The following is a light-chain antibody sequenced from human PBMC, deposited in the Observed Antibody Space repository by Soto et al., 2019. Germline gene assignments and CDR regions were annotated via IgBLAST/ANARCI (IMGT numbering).Light chain of an antibody. CDR1: SSDVGGYNY. V-gene: IGLV2-11*01. J-gene: IGLJ1*01. CDR2: DVS. CDR3: RSYAGSYTYV. Sequence: QSALTQPRSVSGSPGQSVTISCTGTSSDVGGYNYVSWYQQHPGKAPKLMIYDVSKRPSGVPDRFSGSKSGNTASLTISGLQAEDEADYYCRSYAGSYTYVFGTGT.